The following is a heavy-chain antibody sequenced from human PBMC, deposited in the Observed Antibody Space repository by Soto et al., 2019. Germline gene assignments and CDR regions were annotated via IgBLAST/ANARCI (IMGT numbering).Heavy chain of an antibody. CDR2: ISSSSSYI. Sequence: PGGSLRLSCAASGFTFSSYSMNWVRQAPGKGLEWVSSISSSSSYIYYADSVKGRFTISRDNAKNSLYLQMNSLRAEDTAVYYCARADSGYDREGYYYYMDVWGKGTTVTFSS. CDR1: GFTFSSYS. V-gene: IGHV3-21*01. J-gene: IGHJ6*03. CDR3: ARADSGYDREGYYYYMDV. D-gene: IGHD5-12*01.